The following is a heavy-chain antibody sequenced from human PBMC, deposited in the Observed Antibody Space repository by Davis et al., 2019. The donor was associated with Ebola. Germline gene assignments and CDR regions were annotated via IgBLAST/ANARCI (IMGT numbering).Heavy chain of an antibody. D-gene: IGHD1-26*01. V-gene: IGHV4-61*01. J-gene: IGHJ4*02. CDR2: IYYSGST. Sequence: MPSETLSLTCTVSGGSISSSSYYWSWIRQPPGKGLEWIGYIYYSGSTNYNPSLKSRVTISVDTSKNQFSLKLSSVTAADTAVYYCARLDSGSYGGLDYWGQGTLVTVSS. CDR3: ARLDSGSYGGLDY. CDR1: GGSISSSSYY.